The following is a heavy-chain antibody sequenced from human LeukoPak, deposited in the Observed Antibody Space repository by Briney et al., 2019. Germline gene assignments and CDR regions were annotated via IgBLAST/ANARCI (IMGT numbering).Heavy chain of an antibody. CDR1: GYTFTGYY. CDR3: ASLVTWAPPPFDY. Sequence: GASVKVSCKASGYTFTGYYMHWVRQAPGQGLEWMGLINPNSGDANYAQKFQGRVTMTRDTSISTAYMELSRLRSEDTAVYYCASLVTWAPPPFDYWGQGTLVTVSS. V-gene: IGHV1-2*02. CDR2: INPNSGDA. D-gene: IGHD2-21*02. J-gene: IGHJ4*02.